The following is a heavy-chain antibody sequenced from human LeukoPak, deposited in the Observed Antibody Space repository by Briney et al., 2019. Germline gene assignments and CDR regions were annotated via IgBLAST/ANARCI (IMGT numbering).Heavy chain of an antibody. CDR3: ARNPTSAHHWLDP. CDR2: IYSSGNT. Sequence: PSETLSLTCSVSGGSITSATDYWTWIRQPVGKGLEWIGRIYSSGNTVYNPSLRSRVTISIDVSKNQFSLKLMSVTATDTAVYYSARNPTSAHHWLDPWGHGILVTVSS. V-gene: IGHV4-61*02. CDR1: GGSITSATDY. J-gene: IGHJ5*02.